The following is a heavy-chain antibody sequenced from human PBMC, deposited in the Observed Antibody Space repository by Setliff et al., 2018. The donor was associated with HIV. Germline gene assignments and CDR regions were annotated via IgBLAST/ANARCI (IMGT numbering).Heavy chain of an antibody. CDR2: INHSGGT. Sequence: SETLSLTCAVYGGSFSGYDWNWIRQSPGKGLEWIGEINHSGGTNYNPSLKSRVTMSIDTSKNQFSLNVSSVTTADTAVYYCARGWGHDGFDFWGQGTMVTVSS. CDR3: ARGWGHDGFDF. D-gene: IGHD7-27*01. J-gene: IGHJ3*01. CDR1: GGSFSGYD. V-gene: IGHV4-34*01.